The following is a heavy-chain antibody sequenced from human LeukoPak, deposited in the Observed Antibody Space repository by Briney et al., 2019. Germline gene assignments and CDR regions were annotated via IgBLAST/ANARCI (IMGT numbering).Heavy chain of an antibody. CDR2: IRTTGDT. Sequence: GGSLRLSCAVSGFTFNYYDMHWVRQAPGKRLEWVSAIRTTGDTHYPDSVKGRFAMSREDAKDSVHLQMNTLRAGDTAVYYCARGVSYYYDNSGHPGWYFDLWGRGTLVTVSS. D-gene: IGHD3-22*01. J-gene: IGHJ2*01. CDR1: GFTFNYYD. CDR3: ARGVSYYYDNSGHPGWYFDL. V-gene: IGHV3-13*01.